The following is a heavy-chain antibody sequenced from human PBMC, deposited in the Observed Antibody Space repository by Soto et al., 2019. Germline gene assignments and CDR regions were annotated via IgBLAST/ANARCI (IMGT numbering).Heavy chain of an antibody. J-gene: IGHJ6*02. D-gene: IGHD5-12*01. V-gene: IGHV3-73*01. Sequence: GSLRLSCAASGFTFSGSAMHWVRQASGKGLEWVGRIRSKANSYATAYAASVKGRFTISRDDSKNTAYLQMNSLKTEDTAVYYCTSDDIVATIRSNMDVWGQGTTVTVSS. CDR2: IRSKANSYAT. CDR1: GFTFSGSA. CDR3: TSDDIVATIRSNMDV.